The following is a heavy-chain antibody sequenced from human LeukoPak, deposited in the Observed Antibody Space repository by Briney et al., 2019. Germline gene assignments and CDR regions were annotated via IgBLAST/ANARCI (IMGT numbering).Heavy chain of an antibody. CDR3: ARAPPRGYYDSSGYYLWPYYFDY. Sequence: ASVKVSCKASGGTFSSYAISWVRQAPGQGLEWMGGLIPIFGTANYAQKFQGRVTITADESTSTAYMELSSLRSEDTAVYYCARAPPRGYYDSSGYYLWPYYFDYWGQGTLVTVSS. J-gene: IGHJ4*02. V-gene: IGHV1-69*13. CDR1: GGTFSSYA. D-gene: IGHD3-22*01. CDR2: LIPIFGTA.